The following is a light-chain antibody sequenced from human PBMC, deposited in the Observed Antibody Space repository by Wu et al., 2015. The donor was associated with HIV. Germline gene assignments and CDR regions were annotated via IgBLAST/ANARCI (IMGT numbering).Light chain of an antibody. CDR2: KTS. CDR1: QSINNW. J-gene: IGKJ2*01. Sequence: DIQMTQSPSTLSASVGDRVTITCRASQSINNWLAWYQQKPGKAPKLLIYKTSSLESGVPSRSSGSGSGTEFTLTISSLQPDDFATYYCQQYNSHPYTFGQGTKLEIK. CDR3: QQYNSHPYT. V-gene: IGKV1-5*03.